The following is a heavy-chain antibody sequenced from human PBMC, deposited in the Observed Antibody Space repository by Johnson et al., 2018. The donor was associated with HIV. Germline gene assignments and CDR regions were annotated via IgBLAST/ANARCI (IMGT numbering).Heavy chain of an antibody. CDR2: IGTAGDT. CDR3: AKDSIEWGLRAFDI. J-gene: IGHJ3*02. CDR1: GFTFSSYA. V-gene: IGHV3-NL1*01. Sequence: QVQLVESGGGVVQPGRSLRLSCAASGFTFSSYAMHWVRQAPGKGLEWVSAIGTAGDTYYPGSVKGRFTISRDNSKNTLYLQMNSLRAEDTAVYYCAKDSIEWGLRAFDIWGQGTMVTVSS. D-gene: IGHD1-26*01.